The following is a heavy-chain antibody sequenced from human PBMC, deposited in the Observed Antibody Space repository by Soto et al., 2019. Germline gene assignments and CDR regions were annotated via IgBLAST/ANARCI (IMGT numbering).Heavy chain of an antibody. CDR1: GYSFTSYW. J-gene: IGHJ4*02. CDR2: IYPGDSDT. D-gene: IGHD3-3*01. V-gene: IGHV5-51*01. Sequence: PGESLKISCKGSGYSFTSYWIGWVRQMPGKGLEWMGIIYPGDSDTRYSPSFQGQVTISADKSISTAYLQWSSLKASDTAMYYCARHGTIYDFWSGYYTGWSDYWGQGTLVTVSS. CDR3: ARHGTIYDFWSGYYTGWSDY.